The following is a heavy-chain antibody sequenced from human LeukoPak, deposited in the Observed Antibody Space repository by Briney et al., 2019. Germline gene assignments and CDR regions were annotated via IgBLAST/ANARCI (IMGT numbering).Heavy chain of an antibody. D-gene: IGHD2-15*01. J-gene: IGHJ4*02. V-gene: IGHV4-59*08. CDR2: IYYSGST. Sequence: SETLSLTCTVSGSSISSYYWSWIRQPPGKGLEWIGYIYYSGSTNYNPSLKSRVTISVDTSKNQFSLKLSSVTAADTAVYYCARIGTVAEVDYWGQGTLVTVSS. CDR3: ARIGTVAEVDY. CDR1: GSSISSYY.